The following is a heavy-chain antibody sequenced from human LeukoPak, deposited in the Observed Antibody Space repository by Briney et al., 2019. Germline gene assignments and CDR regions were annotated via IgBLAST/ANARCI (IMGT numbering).Heavy chain of an antibody. CDR1: GFTFGGYG. Sequence: GGSLRLSCAGSGFTFGGYGMHWFRQTPGKGLEWVAVIAYDGSRAFYADSVKGRFTISRDNPKNTMSVQMDDLRAEDTAVYYCTRYNNDHFDYWGQGTLVTVSS. V-gene: IGHV3-33*01. J-gene: IGHJ4*02. CDR3: TRYNNDHFDY. CDR2: IAYDGSRA. D-gene: IGHD1-14*01.